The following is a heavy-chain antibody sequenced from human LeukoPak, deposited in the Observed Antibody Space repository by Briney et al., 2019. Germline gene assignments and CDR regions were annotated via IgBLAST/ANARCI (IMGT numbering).Heavy chain of an antibody. CDR3: ATRRIAVAAPFDY. D-gene: IGHD6-19*01. CDR1: GDSISSYY. J-gene: IGHJ4*02. V-gene: IGHV4-59*01. Sequence: SETLSLTCTVSGDSISSYYWSWIRQPPGKGLEWIGYIYYSGSTNYNPSLKSRVTISVDTSKNQFSLKLSSVTAADTAVYYCATRRIAVAAPFDYWGQGTLVTVSS. CDR2: IYYSGST.